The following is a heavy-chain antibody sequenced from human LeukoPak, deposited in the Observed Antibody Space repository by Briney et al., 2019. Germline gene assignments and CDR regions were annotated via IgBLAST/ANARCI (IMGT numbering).Heavy chain of an antibody. CDR1: GFTFSSYA. V-gene: IGHV3-23*01. D-gene: IGHD3-22*01. J-gene: IGHJ4*02. CDR3: ATEVSRRPFDY. Sequence: GGSLRLSCAASGFTFSSYAMSWVRQAPGKGLEGVSAISGSGGSTYYADSVKGRFTISRDNSKNTLYMQMNRLRAEDTAVYYCATEVSRRPFDYWGQGTLVTVSS. CDR2: ISGSGGST.